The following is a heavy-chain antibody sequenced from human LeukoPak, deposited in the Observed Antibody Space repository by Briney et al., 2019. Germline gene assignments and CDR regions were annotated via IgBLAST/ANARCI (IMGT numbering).Heavy chain of an antibody. CDR1: GGSISGGGYY. J-gene: IGHJ4*02. D-gene: IGHD2-21*02. V-gene: IGHV4-31*03. CDR2: IYYSGST. Sequence: PSETLSLTCTVSGGSISGGGYYWSWIRQHPGKGLEWVVYIYYSGSTYYNPSLKSRVTISVDTSKNQFSLKLSSVTAADTAVYYCARVGVMVTAYDLATYYFDYWGQGTLVTVSS. CDR3: ARVGVMVTAYDLATYYFDY.